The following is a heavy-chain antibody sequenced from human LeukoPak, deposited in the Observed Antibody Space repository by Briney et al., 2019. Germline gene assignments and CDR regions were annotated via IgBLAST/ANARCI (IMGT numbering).Heavy chain of an antibody. CDR3: ARAYSTVTTYFDY. Sequence: GGSLRLSCAASGFTFSSYTMNWVRQAPGKGLEWISYISSSSSTIYYADSVKGRFTISRDNAKNSLYLQMNSLRAEDTAVYYRARAYSTVTTYFDYWGQGTLVTVSS. CDR1: GFTFSSYT. CDR2: ISSSSSTI. D-gene: IGHD4-17*01. V-gene: IGHV3-48*01. J-gene: IGHJ4*02.